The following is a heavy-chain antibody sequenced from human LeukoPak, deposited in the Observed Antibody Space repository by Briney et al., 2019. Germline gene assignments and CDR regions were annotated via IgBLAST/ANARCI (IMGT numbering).Heavy chain of an antibody. CDR2: INPNSGDT. V-gene: IGHV1-2*02. D-gene: IGHD2-2*01. Sequence: ASVTVSCKASGYTFTGYYMHWVRQAPGQGFEWMGLINPNSGDTNYAQKFQGRVTMTRDTSISTAHMELSRLRSDDTAVYYCARANPLYCSSTSCLFDYWGQGTLVTVSS. CDR1: GYTFTGYY. J-gene: IGHJ4*02. CDR3: ARANPLYCSSTSCLFDY.